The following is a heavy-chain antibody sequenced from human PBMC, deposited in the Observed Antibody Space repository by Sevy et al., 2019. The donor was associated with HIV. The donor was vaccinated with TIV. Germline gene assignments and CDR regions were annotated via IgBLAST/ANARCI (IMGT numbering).Heavy chain of an antibody. Sequence: SETLSLTCTVSGGSISSSSYYWGWIRQPPGKGLEWIGSIYYSGSTYYNPSLKSRVTISVDTSKNQFSLKLSSVTAADTAVYYCARHYYDSSGYYESQTYYFDYWGQRTLVTVSS. V-gene: IGHV4-39*01. CDR3: ARHYYDSSGYYESQTYYFDY. D-gene: IGHD3-22*01. CDR1: GGSISSSSYY. CDR2: IYYSGST. J-gene: IGHJ4*02.